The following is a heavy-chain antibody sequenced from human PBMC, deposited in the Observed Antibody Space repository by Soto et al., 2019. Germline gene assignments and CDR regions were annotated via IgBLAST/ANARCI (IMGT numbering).Heavy chain of an antibody. D-gene: IGHD3-22*01. V-gene: IGHV4-30-4*01. Sequence: SETLSLTCTVSGGSISSDDYYWSWIRQAPGRGLEWIGYIHSSGSIYYNPSLKCRATMSIDAARNQFSLKVSSVTVADTAVYYCARDLDGLHDDNSGPYPRPGWGQGTLVT. CDR2: IHSSGSI. CDR3: ARDLDGLHDDNSGPYPRPG. CDR1: GGSISSDDYY. J-gene: IGHJ1*01.